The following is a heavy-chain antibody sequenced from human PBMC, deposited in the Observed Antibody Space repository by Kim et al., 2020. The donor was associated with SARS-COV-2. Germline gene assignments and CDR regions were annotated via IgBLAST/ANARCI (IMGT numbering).Heavy chain of an antibody. CDR2: IAYDGRYK. V-gene: IGHV3-30*18. CDR3: AKDFYDT. J-gene: IGHJ5*02. Sequence: GGSLRLSCAASGFTFSNHDIHWVRQDPGKGLEWVAVIAYDGRYKFYGDSVQGRFTISRDNSKNTLYLQMNSLRGEDTAVYYCAKDFYDTWGQGTLVTVSS. CDR1: GFTFSNHD. D-gene: IGHD3-3*01.